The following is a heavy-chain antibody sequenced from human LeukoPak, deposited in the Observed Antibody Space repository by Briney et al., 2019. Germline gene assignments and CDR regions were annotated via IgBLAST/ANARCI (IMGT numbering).Heavy chain of an antibody. CDR1: GGSISSSNW. Sequence: PSGTLSLTCAVSGGSISSSNWWSWVRQPPGKGLERIGEIYHMGSPNYNPTLKSRVTISVDTSENQFSLKLSSVTAADTAVYYCARVDFWSGYPFYYGMDVWGQGNTVTVSS. CDR2: IYHMGSP. V-gene: IGHV4-4*02. D-gene: IGHD3-3*01. J-gene: IGHJ6*02. CDR3: ARVDFWSGYPFYYGMDV.